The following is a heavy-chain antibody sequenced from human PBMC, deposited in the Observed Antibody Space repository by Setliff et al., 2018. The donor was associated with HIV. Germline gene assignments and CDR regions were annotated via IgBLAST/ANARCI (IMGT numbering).Heavy chain of an antibody. J-gene: IGHJ4*02. CDR2: FDPEDGET. CDR1: GFTLREVS. CDR3: AIDMVGGWLRPMPDF. Sequence: ASVKVSCKVSGFTLREVSMHWVRQAPGKGLEWMGYFDPEDGETVYAQKFQGRVTMTEDTSTDTAHMELSGLKSEDTAVYYCAIDMVGGWLRPMPDFWGQGALVTVSS. V-gene: IGHV1-24*01. D-gene: IGHD2-2*01.